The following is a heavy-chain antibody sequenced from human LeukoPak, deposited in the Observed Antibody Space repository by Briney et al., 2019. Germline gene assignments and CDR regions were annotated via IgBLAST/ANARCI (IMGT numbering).Heavy chain of an antibody. J-gene: IGHJ4*02. Sequence: PGGSLRLSCEVSGFTFSRHWMSWVRQAPGKGLEWVSGTSDRGDYTYYADSVKGRFTISRDNSKNTLYLQMNSLRAEDTALYFCAKKAQYNGNYPLDYWGQGTLVTVSS. V-gene: IGHV3-23*01. CDR3: AKKAQYNGNYPLDY. CDR2: TSDRGDYT. D-gene: IGHD1-26*01. CDR1: GFTFSRHW.